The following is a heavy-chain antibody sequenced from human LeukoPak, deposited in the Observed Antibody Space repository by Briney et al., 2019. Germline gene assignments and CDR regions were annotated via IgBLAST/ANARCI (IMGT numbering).Heavy chain of an antibody. D-gene: IGHD3-10*01. V-gene: IGHV4-4*02. CDR2: IYRSGST. Sequence: SGTLSLTCAVSGVSITYSYWWTWVRQPPGKGLEWIGEIYRSGSTNYNSSLKSRVTMSVDKSKNQFSLMLSSVTAADTAVYYCTRGLRYYGSGSLSDNWFDPWGQGTLVIVSS. CDR1: GVSITYSYW. J-gene: IGHJ5*02. CDR3: TRGLRYYGSGSLSDNWFDP.